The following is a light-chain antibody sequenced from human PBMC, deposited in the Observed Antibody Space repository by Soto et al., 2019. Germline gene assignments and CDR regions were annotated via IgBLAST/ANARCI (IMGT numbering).Light chain of an antibody. CDR2: AAS. V-gene: IGKV1-39*01. CDR3: QQSYTTVRT. Sequence: DIQLTQSPSSLSSSVGDRVTISCRASQRISTFLNWYQQKPGKAPRLLIYAASRLQSGVPARFSGSGAGTDFTLTITGLQPEDFGVYYCQQSYTTVRTFGGGTKVE. CDR1: QRISTF. J-gene: IGKJ4*01.